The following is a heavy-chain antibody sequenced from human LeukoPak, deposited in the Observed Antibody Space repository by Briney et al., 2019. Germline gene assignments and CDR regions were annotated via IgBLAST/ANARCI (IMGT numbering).Heavy chain of an antibody. J-gene: IGHJ4*02. D-gene: IGHD3-16*01. CDR2: IYSGGST. Sequence: GGSLRLSRAASGFTVSSNYMSWVRQAPGKGLEWVSVIYSGGSTYYADSVMGRFTISRDNSKNTLYLQMNSLRAEDTAVYYCARDKREGGFDYWGQGTLVTVSS. CDR1: GFTVSSNY. CDR3: ARDKREGGFDY. V-gene: IGHV3-53*01.